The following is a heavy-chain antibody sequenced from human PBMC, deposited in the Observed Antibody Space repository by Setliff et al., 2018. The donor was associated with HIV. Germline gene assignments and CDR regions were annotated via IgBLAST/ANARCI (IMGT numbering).Heavy chain of an antibody. CDR2: VFYNGDT. J-gene: IGHJ2*01. CDR3: ARRTAVAGHWNFDL. Sequence: SETLSLTCTVSGGSIRSYYWSWIRQSPGKGLEWIGYVFYNGDTAYNPSLKSRLTISVDTSKNQLSLKLSSVTATDTAVYYCARRTAVAGHWNFDLWGRGTLVTVSS. V-gene: IGHV4-59*08. D-gene: IGHD6-19*01. CDR1: GGSIRSYY.